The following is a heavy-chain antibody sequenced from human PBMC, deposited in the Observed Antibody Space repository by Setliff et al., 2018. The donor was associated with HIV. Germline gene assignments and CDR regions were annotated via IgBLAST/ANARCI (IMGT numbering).Heavy chain of an antibody. V-gene: IGHV1-69*13. D-gene: IGHD3-9*01. CDR2: IIPIFGTA. Sequence: GASVKVSCKASGGTFSNYAISWVRQAPEQGLEWMGGIIPIFGTAHYAQRFQGRVTITADESTNTAYMELSSLISEDTALYYCAKGPPLVISLPDFWGQGTLVTVSS. CDR1: GGTFSNYA. J-gene: IGHJ4*02. CDR3: AKGPPLVISLPDF.